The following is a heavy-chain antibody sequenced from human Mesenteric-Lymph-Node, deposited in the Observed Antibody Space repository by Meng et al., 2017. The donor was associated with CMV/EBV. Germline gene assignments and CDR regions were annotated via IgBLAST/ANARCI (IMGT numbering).Heavy chain of an antibody. J-gene: IGHJ5*01. CDR3: AKDQSGWGWFDS. D-gene: IGHD3-10*01. Sequence: GGSLRLSCAASGFIFSNYWMHWVRQTPGKGLEWVSRITPGGGTDYADSVKGRFTISRDNSKNTLYLQMNSLRAEDTAVYYCAKDQSGWGWFDSWGQGTQVTVSS. CDR2: ITPGGGT. CDR1: GFIFSNYW. V-gene: IGHV3-23*01.